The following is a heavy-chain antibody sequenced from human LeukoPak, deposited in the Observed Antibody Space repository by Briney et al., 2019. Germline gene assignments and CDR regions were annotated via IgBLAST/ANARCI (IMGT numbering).Heavy chain of an antibody. CDR1: GFTFDDYA. CDR2: ISWNSGSI. D-gene: IGHD3-10*01. J-gene: IGHJ3*02. CDR3: AKDTGSGSPSMHAFDI. V-gene: IGHV3-9*01. Sequence: GRSLRLSCAASGFTFDDYAMHWVRQAPGKGLEWVSGISWNSGSIGYADSVKGRFTISRDNAKNPLSLQMNSLRAEDTALYFCAKDTGSGSPSMHAFDIWGQGTMVTISS.